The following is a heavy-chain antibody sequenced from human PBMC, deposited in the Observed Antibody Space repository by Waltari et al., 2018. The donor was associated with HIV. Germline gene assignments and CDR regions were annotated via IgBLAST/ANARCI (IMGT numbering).Heavy chain of an antibody. CDR3: ARCGGDGRYGMDV. J-gene: IGHJ6*02. CDR1: GFTFSSHS. Sequence: ELQVVESGGGLVQPGGSLRLSCAASGFTFSSHSMNWVRQAPGKGLEWVSYISGTNSTIYYGDSMKGRFTISRDNAKNSLDLQMNSLRVEDTAVYYCARCGGDGRYGMDVWGQGTTVTVSS. CDR2: ISGTNSTI. D-gene: IGHD2-21*02. V-gene: IGHV3-48*04.